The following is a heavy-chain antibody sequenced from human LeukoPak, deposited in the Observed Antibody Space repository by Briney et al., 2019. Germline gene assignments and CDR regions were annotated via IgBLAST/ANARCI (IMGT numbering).Heavy chain of an antibody. V-gene: IGHV3-23*01. CDR2: ISGSGAST. J-gene: IGHJ4*02. Sequence: GGSLRLSCLTSGSTLSTNAMSWVRQAPGKGLEWISGISGSGASTYYADSVKGRFTISRDNAKNSLYLQMNSLRAEDTAVYYCAREVAAAGRYFDYWGQGTLVTVSS. D-gene: IGHD6-13*01. CDR3: AREVAAAGRYFDY. CDR1: GSTLSTNA.